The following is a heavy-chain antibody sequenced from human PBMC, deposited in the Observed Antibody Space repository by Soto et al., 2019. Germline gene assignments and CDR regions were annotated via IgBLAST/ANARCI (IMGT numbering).Heavy chain of an antibody. D-gene: IGHD5-12*01. CDR3: AREGSYSAYNFAHGIQLWSFDF. V-gene: IGHV4-4*07. CDR2: IFSSGST. Sequence: NPSETLSLTGVFSGCSINTFYWRWVRQPAVKGLEWIGRIFSSGSTSFNPSLESRVAMSVDTSKNHFSLNLSSVTAADMAVYYCAREGSYSAYNFAHGIQLWSFDFWGQGALVTVSS. CDR1: GCSINTFY. J-gene: IGHJ4*02.